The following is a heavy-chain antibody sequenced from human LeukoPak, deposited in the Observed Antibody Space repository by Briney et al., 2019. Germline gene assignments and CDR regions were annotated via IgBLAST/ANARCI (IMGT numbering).Heavy chain of an antibody. CDR3: AGSPTGDRFDY. CDR2: IYHSGST. CDR1: GYSISSGYY. J-gene: IGHJ4*02. Sequence: SETLSLTCTVSGYSISSGYYWGWIRQPPGKGLEWIGEIYHSGSTNYNPSLKSRVTISVDKSKNQFSLKLSSVTAADTAVYYCAGSPTGDRFDYWGQGTLVTVSS. V-gene: IGHV4-38-2*02. D-gene: IGHD7-27*01.